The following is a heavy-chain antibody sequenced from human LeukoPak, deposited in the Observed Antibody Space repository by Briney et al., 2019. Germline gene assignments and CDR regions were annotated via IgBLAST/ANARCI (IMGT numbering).Heavy chain of an antibody. J-gene: IGHJ6*02. D-gene: IGHD2-15*01. CDR3: AKGVTGSCYSSMDV. CDR2: ISVSGENT. V-gene: IGHV3-23*01. Sequence: PGGSLRLSCAASGFTFSSYAMTWVRQAPGKGLQWVSTISVSGENTYYADSVKGRFTVSRDNSKNTLYLQMNSLRPEDTALYYCAKGVTGSCYSSMDVWGQGTTVAVSS. CDR1: GFTFSSYA.